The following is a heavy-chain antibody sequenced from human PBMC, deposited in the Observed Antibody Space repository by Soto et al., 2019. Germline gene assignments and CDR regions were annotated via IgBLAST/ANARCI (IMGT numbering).Heavy chain of an antibody. J-gene: IGHJ3*02. CDR1: GYSVTSYW. Sequence: VASVQSSCEGCGYSVTSYWSASLRQKTGKGLEWMGIIYPGDSDTRYSPSFQGQVTISADKSISTAYLQWSSLKASDTAMYYCARHVSRVGATQSAFDIWGQGTMVTVS. D-gene: IGHD1-26*01. CDR2: IYPGDSDT. CDR3: ARHVSRVGATQSAFDI. V-gene: IGHV5-51*01.